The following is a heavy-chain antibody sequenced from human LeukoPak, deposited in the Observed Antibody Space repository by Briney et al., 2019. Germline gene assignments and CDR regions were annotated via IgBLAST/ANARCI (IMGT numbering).Heavy chain of an antibody. Sequence: PSETLSLTCTVSGGSISSSSYYWGWLRQPPGKGLEWIGEMYHSGSTNYNPSLKSRATISVDKSKNQFSLKLSSVTAADTAVYYCARDPGTAAGTHYFDYWGQGTLVTVSS. CDR3: ARDPGTAAGTHYFDY. D-gene: IGHD6-13*01. J-gene: IGHJ4*02. CDR1: GGSISSSSYY. CDR2: MYHSGST. V-gene: IGHV4-39*07.